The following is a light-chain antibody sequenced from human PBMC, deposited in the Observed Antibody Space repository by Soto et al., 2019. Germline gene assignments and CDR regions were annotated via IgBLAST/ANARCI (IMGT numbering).Light chain of an antibody. CDR3: SSYTSSSTRV. CDR1: SSDVGGYNY. J-gene: IGLJ1*01. V-gene: IGLV2-14*01. CDR2: DVS. Sequence: QSALTQPASVSGSPGQSITISCTGTSSDVGGYNYVSWYQQHPGKAPKLMIYDVSNRPSGVSNRFSGSKSANTASLTISGLQAEDEADHYCSSYTSSSTRVFGTGTKLTVL.